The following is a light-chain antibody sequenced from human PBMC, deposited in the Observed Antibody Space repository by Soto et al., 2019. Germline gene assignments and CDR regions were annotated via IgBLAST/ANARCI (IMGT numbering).Light chain of an antibody. Sequence: IVLTQSPATLSLSPGERATLSCRASQSVSSYLAWYQHKPGQAPRLLIYDASNRATGIPARFSGSGSGTDFTLTISRLEPEDFAVYYCHQRANWPRTFGQGTKVEIK. CDR1: QSVSSY. V-gene: IGKV3-11*01. CDR3: HQRANWPRT. J-gene: IGKJ1*01. CDR2: DAS.